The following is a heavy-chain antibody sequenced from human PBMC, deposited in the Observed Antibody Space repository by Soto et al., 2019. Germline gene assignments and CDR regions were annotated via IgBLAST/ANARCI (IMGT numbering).Heavy chain of an antibody. CDR2: ISHGGST. Sequence: QVQLQESGPGLVKPSETLSLTCVVSGGSINSSYWWYWVRQPPGKGLEWIGEISHGGSTNFNPSLKSRATISVDKSKNHLSLKLCSVTAADTAVYYCAREVSGIQAFDYWGQGTLVTVSS. CDR1: GGSINSSYW. D-gene: IGHD1-20*01. V-gene: IGHV4-4*02. CDR3: AREVSGIQAFDY. J-gene: IGHJ4*02.